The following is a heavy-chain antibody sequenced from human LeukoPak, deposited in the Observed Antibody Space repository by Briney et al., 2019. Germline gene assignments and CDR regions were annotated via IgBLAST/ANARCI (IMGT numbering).Heavy chain of an antibody. D-gene: IGHD5-12*01. CDR3: AKGGYDAAFDI. CDR1: GFTFSSYA. CDR2: ISGGGGAT. J-gene: IGHJ3*02. Sequence: GGSLRLSCAASGFTFSSYAMTWVRQAPGKGLDWVSAISGGGGATYYADSVKGRFTISRDNSKNTLYLQMNSLRAEDTAVYYCAKGGYDAAFDIWGQGTMVTVSS. V-gene: IGHV3-23*01.